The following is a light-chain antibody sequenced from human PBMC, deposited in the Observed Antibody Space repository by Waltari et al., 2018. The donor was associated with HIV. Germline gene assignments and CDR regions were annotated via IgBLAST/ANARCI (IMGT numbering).Light chain of an antibody. CDR1: DSNIGTFP. CDR3: AVWDDSLRGAV. Sequence: QSVLTQPHSASGTPGQRVTISCSGSDSNIGTFPVNWYQHFPGAAPKLLIFMNDQRPSGVPGRFSASQSGTSASLAISGLRSEDEADYYCAVWDDSLRGAVFGGGTKLTVL. CDR2: MND. V-gene: IGLV1-47*01. J-gene: IGLJ2*01.